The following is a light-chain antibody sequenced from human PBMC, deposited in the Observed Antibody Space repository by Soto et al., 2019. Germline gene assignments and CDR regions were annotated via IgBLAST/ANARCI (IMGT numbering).Light chain of an antibody. J-gene: IGKJ2*01. CDR1: QSVGSSY. Sequence: EIVLTQPPGTLFLSPGERATLSCRASQSVGSSYLAWYQQKPGRAPRLLIYGASGRATGIPDRFSGSGSGTDFTLTISRLEPEDFAVYYCQQYGSSPYTFGQGTKLEIK. V-gene: IGKV3-20*01. CDR3: QQYGSSPYT. CDR2: GAS.